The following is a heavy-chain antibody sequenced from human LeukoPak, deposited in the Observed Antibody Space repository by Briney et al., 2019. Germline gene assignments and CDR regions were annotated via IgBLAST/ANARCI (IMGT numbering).Heavy chain of an antibody. Sequence: KTSETLSLTCAVSGGSISSGGYSWSWIRQPPGKGLEWIGYIYHSGSTYYNPSLKSRVTISVDRSKNQFSLKLSSVTAADTAVYYCARDPGDWFDPWGQGTLVTVSS. CDR1: GGSISSGGYS. J-gene: IGHJ5*02. V-gene: IGHV4-30-2*01. CDR2: IYHSGST. D-gene: IGHD3-10*01. CDR3: ARDPGDWFDP.